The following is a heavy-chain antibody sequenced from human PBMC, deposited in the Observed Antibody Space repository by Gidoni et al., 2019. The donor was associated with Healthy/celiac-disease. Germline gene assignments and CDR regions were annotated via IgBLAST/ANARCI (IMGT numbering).Heavy chain of an antibody. CDR2: ISSSSSTI. V-gene: IGHV3-48*01. D-gene: IGHD2-2*01. CDR1: GFTLSSDS. Sequence: EVQLVASGGGLVQPGGSLRLYWSASGFTLSSDSMNGVRQAPGKGLEWVSYISSSSSTIYYAYSVNGRFTISRDNAKNSLYLQMNILRADDTAVSYCAHVWVVVPAARSLYYYYVMDVWCQGTTVTVSS. CDR3: AHVWVVVPAARSLYYYYVMDV. J-gene: IGHJ6*02.